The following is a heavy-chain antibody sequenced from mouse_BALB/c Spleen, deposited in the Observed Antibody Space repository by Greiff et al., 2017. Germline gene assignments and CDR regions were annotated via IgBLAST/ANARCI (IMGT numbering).Heavy chain of an antibody. CDR3: TREGGNLAWFAY. J-gene: IGHJ3*01. D-gene: IGHD2-1*01. CDR1: GYTFTSYY. CDR2: INPSNGGT. V-gene: IGHV1S81*02. Sequence: QVQLQQPGAELVKPGASVKLSCKASGYTFTSYYMYWVKQRPGQGLEWIGGINPSNGGTNFNEKFKSKATLTVDKSSSTAYMQLSSLTSEDSAVYYCTREGGNLAWFAYWGQGTLVTVSA.